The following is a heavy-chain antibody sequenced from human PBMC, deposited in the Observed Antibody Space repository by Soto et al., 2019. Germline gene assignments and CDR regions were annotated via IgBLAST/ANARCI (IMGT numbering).Heavy chain of an antibody. D-gene: IGHD6-19*01. CDR1: GFTFSSYA. V-gene: IGHV3-23*01. J-gene: IGHJ4*02. Sequence: GGSLRLSCAASGFTFSSYAMSWVRQAPGKGLEWVSAISGSGGSTYYAASGKGRFTISRDKSKNTRYLQMNSLRAEDTAVYYCAKDPVSPPGIAVAGTGYWGQGTLVTVSS. CDR2: ISGSGGST. CDR3: AKDPVSPPGIAVAGTGY.